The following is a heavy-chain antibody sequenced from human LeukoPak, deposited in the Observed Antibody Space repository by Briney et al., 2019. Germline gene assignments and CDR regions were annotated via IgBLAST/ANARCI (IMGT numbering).Heavy chain of an antibody. CDR1: GGSISSSSYY. J-gene: IGHJ5*02. CDR3: ARQGSGISLYNWFDP. D-gene: IGHD3-10*01. Sequence: SETLSLTCTVSGGSISSSSYYWGWIRQPPGKGLEWIGSIYYSGSTYYNPSLKSRVTISVDTSKNQFSLKLSSVTAADTAVYYCARQGSGISLYNWFDPWGQGTLVTVSS. V-gene: IGHV4-39*01. CDR2: IYYSGST.